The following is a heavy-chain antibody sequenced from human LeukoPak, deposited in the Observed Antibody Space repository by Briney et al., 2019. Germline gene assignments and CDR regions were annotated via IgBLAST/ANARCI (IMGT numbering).Heavy chain of an antibody. V-gene: IGHV3-30-3*01. CDR1: EFTFSSYA. Sequence: GGSLRLSCAASEFTFSSYAMHWVRQAPGKGLEWVAVISYDGSNKYYADSVKGRFTISRDNAKNSLYLQMNSLRAEDTAVYYCAREFIVVADLDYWGQGTLVTVSS. D-gene: IGHD2-21*01. CDR3: AREFIVVADLDY. CDR2: ISYDGSNK. J-gene: IGHJ4*02.